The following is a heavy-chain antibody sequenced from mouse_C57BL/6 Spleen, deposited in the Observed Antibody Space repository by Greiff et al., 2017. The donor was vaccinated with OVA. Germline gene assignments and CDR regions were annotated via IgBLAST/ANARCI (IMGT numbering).Heavy chain of an antibody. V-gene: IGHV1-52*01. Sequence: QVHVKQPGAELVRPGSSVKLSCKASGYTFTSYWMHWVKQRPIQGLEWIGNIDPSDSETHYNQKFKDKATLTVDKSSSTAYMQLSSLTSEDSAVYYCARHYDYDGYFDYWGQGTTLTVSS. D-gene: IGHD2-4*01. J-gene: IGHJ2*01. CDR3: ARHYDYDGYFDY. CDR1: GYTFTSYW. CDR2: IDPSDSET.